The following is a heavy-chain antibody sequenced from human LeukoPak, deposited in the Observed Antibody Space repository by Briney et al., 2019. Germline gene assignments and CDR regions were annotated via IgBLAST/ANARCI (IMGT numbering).Heavy chain of an antibody. V-gene: IGHV4-38-2*01. CDR1: GYSISSGYY. CDR2: IYHSGST. D-gene: IGHD3-3*01. Sequence: SETLSLTCAVSGYSISSGYYWGWIRQPPGKGLEWIGSIYHSGSTYYNPSLKSRVTISVDTSKNQFSLKLSSVTAADTAVYYCARGAIFGVVIKRMGDYFDYWGQGTLVTVSS. J-gene: IGHJ4*02. CDR3: ARGAIFGVVIKRMGDYFDY.